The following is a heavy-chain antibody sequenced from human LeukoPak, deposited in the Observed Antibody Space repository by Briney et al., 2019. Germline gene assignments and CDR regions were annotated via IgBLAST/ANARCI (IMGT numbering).Heavy chain of an antibody. Sequence: GGSLRLSCAASGFTFSSYSMNWVRQAPGKGLEWVSSISSSSSYIYYADSVKGRFTISRDNAKNSLYLQMNSLRAEDTAVYYCARGPRVYYDSGRTPFDYWGQGTLVTVSS. CDR3: ARGPRVYYDSGRTPFDY. D-gene: IGHD3-22*01. V-gene: IGHV3-21*01. CDR1: GFTFSSYS. CDR2: ISSSSSYI. J-gene: IGHJ4*02.